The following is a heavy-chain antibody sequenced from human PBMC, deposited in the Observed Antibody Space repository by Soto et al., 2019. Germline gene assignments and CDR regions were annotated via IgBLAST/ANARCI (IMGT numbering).Heavy chain of an antibody. Sequence: PGGSLRLSCAASGFTFSSDGMHWVRQAPGKGLEWVAVMSNDGTSRFSADSVQGRFTIPRDNSKNTLYLQMNSLRAEDTAIYYCAKVRVKDYYYYAMDVWGQGTTVTVSS. V-gene: IGHV3-30*18. CDR3: AKVRVKDYYYYAMDV. CDR1: GFTFSSDG. D-gene: IGHD4-4*01. J-gene: IGHJ6*02. CDR2: MSNDGTSR.